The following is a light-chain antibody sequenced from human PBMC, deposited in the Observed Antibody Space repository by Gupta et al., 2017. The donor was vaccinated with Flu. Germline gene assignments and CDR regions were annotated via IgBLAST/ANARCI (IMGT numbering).Light chain of an antibody. V-gene: IGKV4-1*01. J-gene: IGKJ4*01. Sequence: SQGERATITCKSSQSVFYSSNNRNYLAWYQQKPGQPPKLLMYWASSREYGVPDRFSGSGSGTDFTLTISSLQAEDVAVYYCQQYSTRPLTFGGGTKVEIK. CDR3: QQYSTRPLT. CDR2: WAS. CDR1: QSVFYSSNNRNY.